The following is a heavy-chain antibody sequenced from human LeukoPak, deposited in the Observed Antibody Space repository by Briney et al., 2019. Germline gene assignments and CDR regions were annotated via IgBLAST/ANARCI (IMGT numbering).Heavy chain of an antibody. D-gene: IGHD3-22*01. CDR3: ARDYYYDSSGYPDY. J-gene: IGHJ4*02. Sequence: ASVKVSCKTSGYSFTNYGITWVRQAPGQGLEWMGWISGYNSKPFYAQNFQGRVTMTTDTSTSTVYMELRSLRSDDTAVYYCARDYYYDSSGYPDYWGQGTLVTVSS. CDR2: ISGYNSKP. CDR1: GYSFTNYG. V-gene: IGHV1-18*01.